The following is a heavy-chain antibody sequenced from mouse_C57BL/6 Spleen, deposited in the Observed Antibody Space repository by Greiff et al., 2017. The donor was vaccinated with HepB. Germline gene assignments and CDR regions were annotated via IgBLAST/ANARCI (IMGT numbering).Heavy chain of an antibody. CDR1: GYTFTSYW. J-gene: IGHJ1*03. CDR3: ARLRVTRYFDV. CDR2: IHPNSGST. D-gene: IGHD2-1*01. V-gene: IGHV1-64*01. Sequence: QVQLQQPGAELVKPGASVKLSCKASGYTFTSYWMHWVKQRPGQGLEWIGMIHPNSGSTNYNEKFKSKATLTVDKSSSTAYMQLSSLTSEDSAVYYCARLRVTRYFDVWGTGTTVTVSS.